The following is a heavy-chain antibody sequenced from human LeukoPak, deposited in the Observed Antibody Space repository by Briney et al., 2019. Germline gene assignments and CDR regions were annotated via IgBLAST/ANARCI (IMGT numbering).Heavy chain of an antibody. Sequence: PGGSLRLSCAASGFTFSGSGMHWVRQASGKGLEWVGLIRSKPHSYTTVYAASVQGRFTISRDDSKNTAYLQMNSLKAEDTAVYYCTRQDCSGGSCSYVDYWGQGTLVTVSS. V-gene: IGHV3-73*01. CDR1: GFTFSGSG. CDR2: IRSKPHSYTT. J-gene: IGHJ4*02. CDR3: TRQDCSGGSCSYVDY. D-gene: IGHD2-15*01.